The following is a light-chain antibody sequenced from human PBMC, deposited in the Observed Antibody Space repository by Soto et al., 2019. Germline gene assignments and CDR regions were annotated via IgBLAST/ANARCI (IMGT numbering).Light chain of an antibody. J-gene: IGLJ1*01. CDR3: CSYADKYFSV. Sequence: QSVLTQPRSVSGSPGQSVTISCTGTSSDVGGYDYVSWYQHHPGKAPKLIIYDVTQRPSGIPDRFSGSKSGNTASLTISGLXTXDEADYHCCSYADKYFSVFGTGTKVTVL. CDR1: SSDVGGYDY. V-gene: IGLV2-11*01. CDR2: DVT.